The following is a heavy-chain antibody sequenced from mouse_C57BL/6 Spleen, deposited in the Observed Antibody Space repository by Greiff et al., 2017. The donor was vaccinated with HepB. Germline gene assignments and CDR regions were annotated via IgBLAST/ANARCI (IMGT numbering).Heavy chain of an antibody. CDR1: GYTFTSYW. D-gene: IGHD1-1*01. Sequence: QVQLQQPGAELVKPGASVKLSCKASGYTFTSYWMHWVKQRPGQGLEWIGMIHPNSGSTNYNEKFKSKATLTVDKSSSTAYMQLSSLTSEDSAVYDCAIITTVGATDFDVWGTGTTVTVSS. CDR3: AIITTVGATDFDV. J-gene: IGHJ1*03. CDR2: IHPNSGST. V-gene: IGHV1-64*01.